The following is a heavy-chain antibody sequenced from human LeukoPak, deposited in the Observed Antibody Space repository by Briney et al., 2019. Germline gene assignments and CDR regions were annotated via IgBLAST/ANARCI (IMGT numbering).Heavy chain of an antibody. CDR2: ISGGGKNT. J-gene: IGHJ4*02. Sequence: GGSLRLSCSGSGFNFGGACGLGWVRQAPGKGLEWVSTISGGGKNTHYADSVKGRFTISRDNSKNTLYLQMNSLRAEDTAVYYCARARDNYDISGFSALDYWGQGTLATVSS. CDR3: ARARDNYDISGFSALDY. CDR1: GFNFGGACG. D-gene: IGHD3-22*01. V-gene: IGHV3-23*01.